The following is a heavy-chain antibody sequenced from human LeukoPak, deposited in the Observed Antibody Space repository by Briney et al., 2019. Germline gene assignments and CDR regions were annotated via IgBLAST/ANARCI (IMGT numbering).Heavy chain of an antibody. CDR1: GFTFSNAW. V-gene: IGHV3-15*01. Sequence: GGSLRLSCAASGFTFSNAWMSWVRQAPGKGLEWVGRIKSKTDGGTTDYAAPVKGRFTISRDNAKNSLYLQMNSLRAEDTAVYYCAREEGDTAMPNDYWGQGTLVTVSS. CDR2: IKSKTDGGTT. D-gene: IGHD5-18*01. J-gene: IGHJ4*02. CDR3: AREEGDTAMPNDY.